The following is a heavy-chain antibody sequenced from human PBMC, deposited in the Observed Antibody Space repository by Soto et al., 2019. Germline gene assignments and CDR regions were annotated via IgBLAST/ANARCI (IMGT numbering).Heavy chain of an antibody. CDR2: IYYSGST. CDR3: ARQYPHFDY. J-gene: IGHJ4*02. CDR1: GGSISSSSYY. V-gene: IGHV4-39*01. Sequence: QLQLQESGPGLVKPSETLSLTCTVSGGSISSSSYYWGWIRQPPGKGLEWIGSIYYSGSTYYNPSLQRRVPISVDASTNQFSLRLSSVPAAHTAVYYCARQYPHFDYWGQGTLVTVSS.